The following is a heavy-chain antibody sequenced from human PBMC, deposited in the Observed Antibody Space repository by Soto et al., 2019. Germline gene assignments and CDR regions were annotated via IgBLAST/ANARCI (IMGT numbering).Heavy chain of an antibody. J-gene: IGHJ5*02. CDR3: ARGRPAIATRWFDP. CDR2: ITNRGTT. D-gene: IGHD1-1*01. V-gene: IGHV4-34*01. Sequence: QVHLQQSGPGLVNPSETLSLTCTVFGGSFSDSYWSWLRQSPGKGLEWIGEITNRGTTYYNPSLKSRVTISGDTSNNQFSLEVRSVTAADTATYYCARGRPAIATRWFDPWGQGTLVTVSS. CDR1: GGSFSDSY.